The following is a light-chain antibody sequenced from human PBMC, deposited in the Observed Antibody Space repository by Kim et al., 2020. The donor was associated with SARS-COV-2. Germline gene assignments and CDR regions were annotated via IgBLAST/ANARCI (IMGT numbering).Light chain of an antibody. CDR2: DAT. J-gene: IGLJ2*01. Sequence: SINITYTGTSSYIGTYKCVSCYQQHTGIAPRLLIPDATKRPSGVTARCSGAKSGNTASLTFSGLQADNEATYVCSSYSGIRDVGVFGGGTQLTVL. CDR1: SSYIGTYKC. V-gene: IGLV2-8*01. CDR3: SSYSGIRDVGV.